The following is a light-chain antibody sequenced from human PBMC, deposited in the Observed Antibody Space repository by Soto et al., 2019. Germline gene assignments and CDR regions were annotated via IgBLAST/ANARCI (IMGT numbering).Light chain of an antibody. CDR1: QDISTS. J-gene: IGKJ2*03. CDR3: QHLRTYPFS. Sequence: DIQLTQSPSFLSASVGDRVTVSCRASQDISTSLAWFQQKAGKVPQLLVYPASTLQDGVPSRVSGSGSGTYFTLTINNLQAEDFATYYCQHLRTYPFSFGQGTKLDIK. V-gene: IGKV1-9*01. CDR2: PAS.